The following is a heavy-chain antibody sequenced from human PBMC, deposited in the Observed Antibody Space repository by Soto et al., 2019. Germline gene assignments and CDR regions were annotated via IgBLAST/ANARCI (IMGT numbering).Heavy chain of an antibody. J-gene: IGHJ4*02. V-gene: IGHV2-5*02. CDR2: IYWDDDK. Sequence: QITLKESGPTLVKHTQTLTLTCTFSGFSLSTGGVGVGWIRQPPGKRLEWLALIYWDDDKRYSPSLKSRLTNTKDTSKDLVVLTMTNMDPVDTVKYYCAHRLYSSVWPWDSGVFDYWGQGTLVTVSS. CDR3: AHRLYSSVWPWDSGVFDY. D-gene: IGHD6-19*01. CDR1: GFSLSTGGVG.